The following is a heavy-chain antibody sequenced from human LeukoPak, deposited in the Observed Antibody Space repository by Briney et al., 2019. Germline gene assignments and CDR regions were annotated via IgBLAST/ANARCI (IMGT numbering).Heavy chain of an antibody. Sequence: ASVKVSCKAYAYTFTGYYVHWVRQAPGQGLEWMGWINPNSGGTNYAQKFQGRVTMTRDTSISTAYMELSRLRSDDTAVYYCAREPGFDSSGYLNWFDPWGQGTLVTVSS. J-gene: IGHJ5*02. CDR3: AREPGFDSSGYLNWFDP. D-gene: IGHD3-22*01. V-gene: IGHV1-2*02. CDR2: INPNSGGT. CDR1: AYTFTGYY.